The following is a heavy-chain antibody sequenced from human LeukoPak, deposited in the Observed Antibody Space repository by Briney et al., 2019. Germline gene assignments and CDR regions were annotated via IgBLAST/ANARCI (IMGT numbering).Heavy chain of an antibody. CDR1: GGSVSSGSYY. D-gene: IGHD6-13*01. V-gene: IGHV4-61*01. CDR3: ARDPTPYSSSLPPRFDV. J-gene: IGHJ3*01. Sequence: PSETLSLTCTVSGGSVSSGSYYWSWIRQPPGKGLEWIGYIYYSGSAKYNPSLKSRVTISVDTSKNQFSLKLTSVTAADTAVYYCARDPTPYSSSLPPRFDVWGQGTMVTVSS. CDR2: IYYSGSA.